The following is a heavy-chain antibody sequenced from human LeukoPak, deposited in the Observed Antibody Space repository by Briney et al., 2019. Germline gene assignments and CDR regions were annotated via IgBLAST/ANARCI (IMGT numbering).Heavy chain of an antibody. CDR3: AIYDYRG. J-gene: IGHJ4*02. CDR1: DFTFSSYD. V-gene: IGHV3-23*01. D-gene: IGHD3-16*01. CDR2: ISHNGGST. Sequence: GGSLRLSCTASDFTFSSYDMTWVRQAPGKGLEWVSSISHNGGSTYADSVKGRFTISRDNSKNTLYLQMNSLRAEDTAVYYCAIYDYRGWGQGTLATVSS.